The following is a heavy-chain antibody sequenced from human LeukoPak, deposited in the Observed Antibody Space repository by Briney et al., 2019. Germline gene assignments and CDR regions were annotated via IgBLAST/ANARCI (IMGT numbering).Heavy chain of an antibody. V-gene: IGHV3-74*01. D-gene: IGHD6-13*01. CDR3: ARTTGGPASTWAFDI. J-gene: IGHJ3*02. CDR2: TSGDGSAT. CDR1: GFTFSTYW. Sequence: GGSLRLSCAASGFTFSTYWMHWVRQAPGKGLVWVSRTSGDGSATTYADSMKGRFTVSRDNAKNTLYLQLSSLRAEDTAIYYCARTTGGPASTWAFDIWGQGTMVTVS.